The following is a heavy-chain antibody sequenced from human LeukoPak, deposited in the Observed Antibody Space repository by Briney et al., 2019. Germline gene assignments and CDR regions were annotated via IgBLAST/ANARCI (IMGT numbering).Heavy chain of an antibody. Sequence: PGGSLRLSCAASGFTFSSYAMSWVRQAPGKGLEWVSAISGSGDDTYYADSVKGRFTISRDNSKNTLYLQMNTLRAEDTALYYCAKDHGGTYYSSEDWFDPWGQGTLVTVSS. V-gene: IGHV3-23*01. CDR3: AKDHGGTYYSSEDWFDP. CDR1: GFTFSSYA. J-gene: IGHJ5*02. CDR2: ISGSGDDT. D-gene: IGHD1-26*01.